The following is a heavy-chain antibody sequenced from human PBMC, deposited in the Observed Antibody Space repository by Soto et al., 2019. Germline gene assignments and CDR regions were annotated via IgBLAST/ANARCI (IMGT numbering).Heavy chain of an antibody. CDR1: GGTFSSYA. V-gene: IGHV1-69*12. CDR2: IIPIFGTA. CDR3: ARVGLVVTYFDY. Sequence: QVQLVQSGAEVKKPGSSVKVSCKASGGTFSSYAISWVRQAPGQGLEWMGGIIPIFGTANYAQKFQGRVXIXAXXSTSTAYMELSSLRSEDTAVYYCARVGLVVTYFDYWGQGTLVTVSS. D-gene: IGHD3-22*01. J-gene: IGHJ4*02.